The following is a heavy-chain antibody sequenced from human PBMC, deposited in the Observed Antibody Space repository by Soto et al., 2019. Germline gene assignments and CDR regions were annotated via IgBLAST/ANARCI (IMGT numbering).Heavy chain of an antibody. CDR3: AKDHGDYVLSDAFDI. CDR1: GFTFSDYY. D-gene: IGHD4-17*01. V-gene: IGHV3-23*01. Sequence: GGSLRLSCAASGFTFSDYYMSWIRQAPGKGLEWVSAISGSGGSTYYADSVKGRFTISRDNSKNTLYLQMNSLRAEDTAVYYCAKDHGDYVLSDAFDIWGQGTMVTVSS. CDR2: ISGSGGST. J-gene: IGHJ3*02.